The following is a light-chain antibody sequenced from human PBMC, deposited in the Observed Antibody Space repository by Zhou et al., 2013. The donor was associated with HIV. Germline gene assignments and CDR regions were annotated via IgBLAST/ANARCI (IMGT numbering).Light chain of an antibody. V-gene: IGKV1-5*03. Sequence: DIQMTQSPSTLSASVGDRVTITCRASQSISSWLAWYQQKPGKAPKLLIYEASSLETGVPSRFSGSGSGIEFTLTISSLQPDDFATYYRQQYNSYSAWTFGQGTKVEIK. CDR3: QQYNSYSAWT. J-gene: IGKJ1*01. CDR2: EAS. CDR1: QSISSW.